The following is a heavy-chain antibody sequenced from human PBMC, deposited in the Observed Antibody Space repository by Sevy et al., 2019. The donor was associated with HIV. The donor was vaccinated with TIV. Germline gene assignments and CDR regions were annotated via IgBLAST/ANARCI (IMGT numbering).Heavy chain of an antibody. J-gene: IGHJ4*02. V-gene: IGHV3-48*01. CDR1: GFTFSSYS. Sequence: GGSLRLSCAASGFTFSSYSMNWVRQAPGKGLEWVSYISSSSTIYYADSVKGRFTISRDNAKNSLYLQMNSLRAEDTAVYYCARGGGSYFDYWGQGTLVTVSS. CDR2: ISSSSTI. D-gene: IGHD1-26*01. CDR3: ARGGGSYFDY.